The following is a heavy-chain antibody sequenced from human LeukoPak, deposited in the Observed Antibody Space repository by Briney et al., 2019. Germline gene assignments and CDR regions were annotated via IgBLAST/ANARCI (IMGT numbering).Heavy chain of an antibody. V-gene: IGHV3-7*01. CDR1: GFTISNYY. CDR2: IKQDGSDK. Sequence: GGSLRLSCAASGFTISNYYMTWVRRAPGKGLEWVANIKQDGSDKFYVDSVKGRFTISRDNAKNSLYLQMNSLRDEDTAMYYCARGGREYGSGWLYDAFDVWGQGTMVTVSS. J-gene: IGHJ3*01. D-gene: IGHD6-19*01. CDR3: ARGGREYGSGWLYDAFDV.